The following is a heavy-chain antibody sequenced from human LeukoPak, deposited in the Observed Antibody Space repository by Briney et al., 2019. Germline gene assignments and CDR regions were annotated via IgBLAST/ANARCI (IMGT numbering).Heavy chain of an antibody. D-gene: IGHD6-6*01. CDR1: GGSFSGYY. V-gene: IGHV4-34*01. CDR2: INHSGST. CDR3: ARGRSSSTSYYYNGMDV. J-gene: IGHJ6*02. Sequence: PSETLSLTCAVYGGSFSGYYWSWIRQPPGKGLEWIGEINHSGSTNYNPSLKSRVTISVDTSKNQFSLKLSSVTAADTAVYYCARGRSSSTSYYYNGMDVWGQGTTVTVSS.